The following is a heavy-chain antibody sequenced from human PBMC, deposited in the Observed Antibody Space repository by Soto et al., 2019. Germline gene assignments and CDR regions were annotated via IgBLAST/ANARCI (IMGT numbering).Heavy chain of an antibody. CDR3: AKDQSYSGWASKPRNNYYYFGMDV. V-gene: IGHV3-30*18. CDR2: ISYDGSNK. CDR1: GFTFSSYG. Sequence: QVQLVESGGGVVQPGRSLRLSCAVSGFTFSSYGMHWVRQAPGKGLEWVAVISYDGSNKYYADSVKGRFTISRDNSKNTLYLQMNSLSAEDKEVYYGAKDQSYSGWASKPRNNYYYFGMDVWGQWTTVTVSS. J-gene: IGHJ6*02. D-gene: IGHD3-10*01.